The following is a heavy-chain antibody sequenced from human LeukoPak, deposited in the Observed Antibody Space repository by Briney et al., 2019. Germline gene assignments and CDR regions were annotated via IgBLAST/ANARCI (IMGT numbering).Heavy chain of an antibody. CDR1: GLNVSKNY. CDR2: IYSSGST. V-gene: IGHV3-53*01. D-gene: IGHD4-23*01. Sequence: PGGSLRLSCAASGLNVSKNYMTWVRQAPGKGLEWVSLIYSSGSTYYADSVKGRFTISRDNSKNTLYLQVNSLRAEDTAVYYCARRGDGGRSFDYWGQGTLVTVSS. CDR3: ARRGDGGRSFDY. J-gene: IGHJ4*02.